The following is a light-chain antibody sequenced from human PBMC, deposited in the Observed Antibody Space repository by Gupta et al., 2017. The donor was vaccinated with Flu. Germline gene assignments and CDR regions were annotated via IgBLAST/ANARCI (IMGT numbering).Light chain of an antibody. CDR3: QQHSNWPLFT. Sequence: EIVLTQSPATLSLSPGERATLSCRASQSVSSYLAWYKQKPGQAPRLLIYDASNRDTGIPARFSGSGYGTDFTLTISSREPEDFAVYYCQQHSNWPLFTFGHGTKVDIK. V-gene: IGKV3-11*01. J-gene: IGKJ3*01. CDR1: QSVSSY. CDR2: DAS.